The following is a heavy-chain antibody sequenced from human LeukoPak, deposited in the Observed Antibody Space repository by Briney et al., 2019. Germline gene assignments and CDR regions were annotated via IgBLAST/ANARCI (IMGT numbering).Heavy chain of an antibody. D-gene: IGHD1-26*01. CDR3: AKLYASGSYLDY. Sequence: PGGSLRLSCAASGFTFSSYGMHWVRQAPGKGLEWVAVISYDGSNKYYADSVKGRFTISRDNSKNTLYLQMNSLRAEDTAVYYCAKLYASGSYLDYWGQGTLVTVSS. J-gene: IGHJ4*02. CDR2: ISYDGSNK. CDR1: GFTFSSYG. V-gene: IGHV3-30*18.